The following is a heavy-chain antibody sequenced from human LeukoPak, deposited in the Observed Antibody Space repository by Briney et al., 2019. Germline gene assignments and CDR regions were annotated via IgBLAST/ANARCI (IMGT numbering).Heavy chain of an antibody. CDR3: ARHSFDYDSSGYFYSFDY. V-gene: IGHV4-34*01. D-gene: IGHD3-22*01. CDR2: INHSGST. Sequence: SETLSLTCAVYGGSFSGYYWSWIRQPPGKGLEWIGEINHSGSTHYNPSLKSRVTISVDTSKNQFSLNLNSVTAADTAVYYCARHSFDYDSSGYFYSFDYWGQGTLVTVSS. J-gene: IGHJ4*02. CDR1: GGSFSGYY.